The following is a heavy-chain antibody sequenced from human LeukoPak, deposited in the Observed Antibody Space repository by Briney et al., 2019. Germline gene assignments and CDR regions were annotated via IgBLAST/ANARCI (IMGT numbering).Heavy chain of an antibody. Sequence: GGSLRLSCAASEFTFSSYWMHWVRQAPGKGLVWVSRIKGDGSSTTYADSVKGRFTISRDNAKNTLYLQMSSLRAEDTAVYYCARELAAGIWGQGTLVTVSS. J-gene: IGHJ4*02. CDR2: IKGDGSST. CDR3: ARELAAGI. CDR1: EFTFSSYW. V-gene: IGHV3-74*01. D-gene: IGHD6-19*01.